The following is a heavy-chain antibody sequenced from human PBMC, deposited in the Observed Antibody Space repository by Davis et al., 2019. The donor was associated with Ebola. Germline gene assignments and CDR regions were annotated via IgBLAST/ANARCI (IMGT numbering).Heavy chain of an antibody. CDR1: GGSFSGYY. D-gene: IGHD3-3*01. V-gene: IGHV4-34*01. CDR3: ARGRDFGVVITRGWFDP. J-gene: IGHJ5*02. Sequence: PSETLSLTCAVYGGSFSGYYWSWIRQPPGKGLEWIGEINHSGSTNYNPSLKSRVTISVDTSKNQFSLKLSSVTAADTAVYYCARGRDFGVVITRGWFDPRGQGTLVTVSS. CDR2: INHSGST.